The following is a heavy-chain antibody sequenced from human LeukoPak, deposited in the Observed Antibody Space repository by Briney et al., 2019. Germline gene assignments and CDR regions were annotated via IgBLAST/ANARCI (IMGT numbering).Heavy chain of an antibody. CDR3: ATGVVPAATSFDY. D-gene: IGHD2-2*01. J-gene: IGHJ4*02. V-gene: IGHV3-21*01. CDR1: GFTFSSYS. CDR2: ISSSSSYI. Sequence: PGGSLRLSCAAFGFTFSSYSMNWVRQAPGKGLEWVSSISSSSSYIYYADSVKGRFTISRDNAKNSLYLQMNSLRAEDTAVYYCATGVVPAATSFDYWGQGTLVTVSS.